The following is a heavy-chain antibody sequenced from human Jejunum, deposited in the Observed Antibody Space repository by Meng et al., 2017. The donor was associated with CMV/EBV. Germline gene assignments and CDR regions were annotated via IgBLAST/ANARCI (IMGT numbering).Heavy chain of an antibody. V-gene: IGHV1-2*02. CDR2: INPNSGAT. J-gene: IGHJ4*01. CDR1: DFD. CDR3: GSVCDFYDSRGYFSAGSLDK. D-gene: IGHD3-22*01. Sequence: DFDGHWVRQAHRRGDEWVGWINPNSGATNNAQNSQDRIPMTSDTCVTTAYMEMSRLTSDDTAVYFWGSVCDFYDSRGYFSAGSLDKWGHGTLVTVSS.